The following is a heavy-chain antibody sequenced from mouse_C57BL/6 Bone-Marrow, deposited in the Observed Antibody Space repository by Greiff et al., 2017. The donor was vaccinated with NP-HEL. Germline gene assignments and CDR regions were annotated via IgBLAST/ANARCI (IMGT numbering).Heavy chain of an antibody. D-gene: IGHD2-4*01. Sequence: QVQLQQPGAELVRPGTSVKVSCKASGYAFTNYLIEWVKQRPGQGLEWIGVINPGSGGTNYNEKFKGKATLTADTSSSTAYMQLSSLTSEDSAVYFCASRIYYDYPVAYWGRGTLVTVTA. V-gene: IGHV1-54*01. CDR3: ASRIYYDYPVAY. J-gene: IGHJ3*01. CDR1: GYAFTNYL. CDR2: INPGSGGT.